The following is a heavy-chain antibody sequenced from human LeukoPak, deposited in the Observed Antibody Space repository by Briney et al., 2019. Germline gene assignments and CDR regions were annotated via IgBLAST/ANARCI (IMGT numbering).Heavy chain of an antibody. J-gene: IGHJ4*02. CDR3: ARRIAVAGTLAFDY. CDR2: INPNSGGT. Sequence: ASVKVSCKASGYTFTSYGISWVRQAPGQGLEWMGWINPNSGGTNYAQKFQGRVTMTRDTSISTAYMELSRLRSDDTAVYYCARRIAVAGTLAFDYWGQGTLVTVSS. CDR1: GYTFTSYG. D-gene: IGHD6-19*01. V-gene: IGHV1-2*02.